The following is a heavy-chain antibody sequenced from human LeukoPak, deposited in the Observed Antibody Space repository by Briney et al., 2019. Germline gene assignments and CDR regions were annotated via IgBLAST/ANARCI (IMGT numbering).Heavy chain of an antibody. V-gene: IGHV3-53*01. CDR3: ARDLEWSRRKQRLTPAAFDI. J-gene: IGHJ3*02. CDR2: IYSGGST. CDR1: GFTVSSNY. D-gene: IGHD3-3*01. Sequence: PGGSLRLSCAASGFTVSSNYMSWVRQAPGKGLEWVSVIYSGGSTYYADSVKGRFTISRDNSKNTLYLQMNSLRAEDTAVYYCARDLEWSRRKQRLTPAAFDIWGQGTMVTVSS.